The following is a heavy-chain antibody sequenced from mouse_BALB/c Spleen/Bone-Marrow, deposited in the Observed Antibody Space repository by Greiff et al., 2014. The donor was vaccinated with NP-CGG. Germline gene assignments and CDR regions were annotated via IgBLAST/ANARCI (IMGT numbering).Heavy chain of an antibody. CDR3: WREPLYMYGFAY. V-gene: IGHV8-2*01. CDR2: CNNDKY. Sequence: QVTLKVCGPGILQPSQTLGLACTFSGISLITSDMGLSWLRKPSGKALEWLANICNNDKYYNPSLKSRLTVSKETSNNQVFLKFTSVDTTDSTAYYCAWREPLYMYGFAYWGLGTLVTVSA. D-gene: IGHD2-14*01. J-gene: IGHJ3*01. CDR1: ISLITSDMGL.